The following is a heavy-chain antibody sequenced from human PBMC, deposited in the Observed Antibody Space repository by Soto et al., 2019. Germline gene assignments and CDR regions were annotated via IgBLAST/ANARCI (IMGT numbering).Heavy chain of an antibody. Sequence: EVQLVESGGGLVKPGGSLRLSCAASGFTFSNAWMSWVRQAPGKGLEWVGRIKSKTDGGTTDYAAPVKGRFTISRDDSKNTLYLQMNSLKTAETAVYYCTTGGDYGDYVFRFWGQGTLVTVSS. D-gene: IGHD4-17*01. CDR1: GFTFSNAW. CDR3: TTGGDYGDYVFRF. V-gene: IGHV3-15*01. J-gene: IGHJ4*02. CDR2: IKSKTDGGTT.